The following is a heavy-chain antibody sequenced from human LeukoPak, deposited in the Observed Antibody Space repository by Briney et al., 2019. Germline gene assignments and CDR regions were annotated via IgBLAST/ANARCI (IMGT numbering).Heavy chain of an antibody. CDR2: ISYDGSNK. CDR1: GFTFSSYA. D-gene: IGHD2-15*01. Sequence: GGSLRLSCAASGFTFSSYAMHWVRQAPGKGLEWVAVISYDGSNKYYADSVKGRFTISRDNSKNTLYLQINSLRAEDTAVYYCARERINVAGDYWGQGTLVTVSS. V-gene: IGHV3-30-3*01. J-gene: IGHJ4*02. CDR3: ARERINVAGDY.